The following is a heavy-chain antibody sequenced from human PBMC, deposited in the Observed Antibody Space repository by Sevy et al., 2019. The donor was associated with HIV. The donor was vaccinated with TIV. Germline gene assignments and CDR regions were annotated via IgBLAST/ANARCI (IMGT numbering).Heavy chain of an antibody. J-gene: IGHJ4*02. CDR1: GGTFSSYG. D-gene: IGHD6-19*01. CDR2: IIPILGTV. CDR3: ARGGGNGWYYFDY. Sequence: ASVKVSCKASGGTFSSYGISWVRQAPGQGLEWMGGIIPILGTVNYAQKFQGRVTITTDESTKTAYMELSSLRSEDTAASYCARGGGNGWYYFDYWGQETLVTVSS. V-gene: IGHV1-69*05.